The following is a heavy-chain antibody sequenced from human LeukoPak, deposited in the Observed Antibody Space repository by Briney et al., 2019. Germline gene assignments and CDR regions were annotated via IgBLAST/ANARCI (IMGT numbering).Heavy chain of an antibody. V-gene: IGHV3-21*01. D-gene: IGHD1-26*01. Sequence: GGSLRLSCAASGFTFSSYSMNWVRQAPGKGLEWVSSVSSSSTYIYYADSVKGRFTISRDKAKNSLYLQMGSLRVEDTAIYYCVKVRGRARVGYFDYWGQGTLVTVSS. CDR2: VSSSSTYI. CDR1: GFTFSSYS. CDR3: VKVRGRARVGYFDY. J-gene: IGHJ4*02.